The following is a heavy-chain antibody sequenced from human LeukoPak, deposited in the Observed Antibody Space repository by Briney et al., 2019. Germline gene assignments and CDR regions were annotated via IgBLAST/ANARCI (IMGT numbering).Heavy chain of an antibody. CDR1: GFTFSSYE. CDR3: ARTVPGYPDDYFDY. CDR2: MNQDGSAI. D-gene: IGHD6-19*01. J-gene: IGHJ4*02. V-gene: IGHV3-7*01. Sequence: GGSLRLSCAASGFTFSSYEMNWVRQAPGKGLERVAHMNQDGSAIYSVDSVKGRFTISRDNDKNSLYLQMNGLTVADTAVYYCARTVPGYPDDYFDYWGQGTLVTVSS.